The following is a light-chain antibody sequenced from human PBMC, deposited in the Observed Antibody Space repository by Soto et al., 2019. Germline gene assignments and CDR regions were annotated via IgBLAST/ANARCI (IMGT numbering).Light chain of an antibody. V-gene: IGLV2-14*03. J-gene: IGLJ2*01. CDR3: SSYTSSIAVV. CDR1: SNNVGAYDY. Sequence: QSALTQPASVSGSPGQSITISCTGTSNNVGAYDYVSWYQQHPGKAPKLLIYDVTNRPSEVSDRVSGSKSGSTASLTISGLQADDEGDYYCSSYTSSIAVVFGGGTKLTVL. CDR2: DVT.